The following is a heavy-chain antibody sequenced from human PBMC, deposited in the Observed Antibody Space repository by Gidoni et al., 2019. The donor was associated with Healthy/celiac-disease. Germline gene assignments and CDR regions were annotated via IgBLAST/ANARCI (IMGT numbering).Heavy chain of an antibody. CDR3: ARLSDYRFNFYWYFDL. J-gene: IGHJ2*01. V-gene: IGHV5-51*03. CDR1: GYSFTSYW. D-gene: IGHD4-17*01. Sequence: EVQLVQSGAEVKKPGESLKISCKGSGYSFTSYWIGWVRQMPGKGLEWMGIIYPGDSDTRYSPSFQGQVTISADKSISTAYLQWSSLKASDTAMYYCARLSDYRFNFYWYFDLWGRGTLVTVSS. CDR2: IYPGDSDT.